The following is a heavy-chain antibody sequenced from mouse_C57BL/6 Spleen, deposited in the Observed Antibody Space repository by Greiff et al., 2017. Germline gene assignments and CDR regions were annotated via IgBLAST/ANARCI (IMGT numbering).Heavy chain of an antibody. V-gene: IGHV1-55*01. CDR2: IYPGSGST. Sequence: VQLQQPGAELVKPGASVKMSCKASGYTFTSYWITWVKQRPGQGLEWIGDIYPGSGSTNYNEKFKSKATLTVDTSSSTAYMQLSSLTSEDSAVYYCARRGLYDGYFDYRGQGTTLTVSS. CDR1: GYTFTSYW. J-gene: IGHJ2*01. CDR3: ARRGLYDGYFDY. D-gene: IGHD2-3*01.